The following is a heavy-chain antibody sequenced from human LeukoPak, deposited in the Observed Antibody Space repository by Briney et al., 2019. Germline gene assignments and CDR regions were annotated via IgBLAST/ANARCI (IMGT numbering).Heavy chain of an antibody. CDR2: MNPNSGNT. Sequence: ASVKVSCKASGYTFTSYGINWVRQATGQGLEWMGWMNPNSGNTGYAQKFQGRVTITRNTSISTAYMELSSLRSEDTAVYYCARGGVPASYYYYYYMDVWGKGTTVTVSS. V-gene: IGHV1-8*03. J-gene: IGHJ6*03. CDR1: GYTFTSYG. CDR3: ARGGVPASYYYYYYMDV. D-gene: IGHD2-2*01.